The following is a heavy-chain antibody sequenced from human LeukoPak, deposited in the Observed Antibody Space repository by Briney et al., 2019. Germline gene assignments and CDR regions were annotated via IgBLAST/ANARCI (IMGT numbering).Heavy chain of an antibody. D-gene: IGHD6-19*01. CDR1: GGTFSSYA. J-gene: IGHJ5*02. V-gene: IGHV1-69*13. CDR2: IIPIFGTA. Sequence: SVKVSCKASGGTFSSYAISWVRQAPGQGLEWMGGIIPIFGTANYAQKFQGRVTITADESTSTAYMELSSLRSGDTAVYYCARVSVAGTVAWFDPWGQGTLVTVSS. CDR3: ARVSVAGTVAWFDP.